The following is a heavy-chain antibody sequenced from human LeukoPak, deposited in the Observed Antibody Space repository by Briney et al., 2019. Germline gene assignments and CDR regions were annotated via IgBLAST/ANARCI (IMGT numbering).Heavy chain of an antibody. Sequence: ASVKVSCKASGYSFTSYYMHWVRQAPGQGLEWMGIINPSGGSTSYAQKFQGRVTMTRDMSTSTVYMELSSLRSEDTAVYYCARAPTRGYCSGGSCYNFDYWGQGTLVTVSS. J-gene: IGHJ4*02. CDR1: GYSFTSYY. V-gene: IGHV1-46*01. D-gene: IGHD2-15*01. CDR3: ARAPTRGYCSGGSCYNFDY. CDR2: INPSGGST.